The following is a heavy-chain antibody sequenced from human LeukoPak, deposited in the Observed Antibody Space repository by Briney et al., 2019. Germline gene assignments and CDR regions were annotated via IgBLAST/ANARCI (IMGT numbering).Heavy chain of an antibody. D-gene: IGHD6-6*01. CDR1: GFTFSDHW. Sequence: GGSLRLSCAASGFTFSDHWMHWARQLPGKGLVWVSRISPTGSTTSYADSVKGRFTVSRDNAKNTLYLQVNNLRAEDTAVYYCARGPNSNWSGLDFWGQGTLLTVSS. V-gene: IGHV3-74*01. J-gene: IGHJ4*02. CDR2: ISPTGSTT. CDR3: ARGPNSNWSGLDF.